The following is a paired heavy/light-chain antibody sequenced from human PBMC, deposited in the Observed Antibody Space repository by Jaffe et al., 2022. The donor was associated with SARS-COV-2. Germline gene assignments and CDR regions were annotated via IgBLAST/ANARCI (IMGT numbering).Light chain of an antibody. CDR1: ESVDIY. CDR2: DAS. V-gene: IGKV3-11*01. CDR3: QQRKNWPPLT. Sequence: ETVLTQSPATLSLSPGERATLSCRASESVDIYLAWYQQKPGQAPRLLIYDASNRATGIPARFSGSGSGTDFTLTISSLEPEDFAVYYCQQRKNWPPLTFGGGTKVEIK. J-gene: IGKJ4*01.
Heavy chain of an antibody. J-gene: IGHJ3*02. V-gene: IGHV4-39*01. D-gene: IGHD3-10*01. Sequence: QLQLQQSGPGLVKPSETLSLICSVSGGSISNGEYFWGWIRQPPGKGLEWIGSVYSSGRTYYNPSLQSRVTIFVDTSKNEFSLILNSVTDADTAVFFCARHSDRPSGQTGFHMWGQGTMVTVSS. CDR1: GGSISNGEYF. CDR3: ARHSDRPSGQTGFHM. CDR2: VYSSGRT.